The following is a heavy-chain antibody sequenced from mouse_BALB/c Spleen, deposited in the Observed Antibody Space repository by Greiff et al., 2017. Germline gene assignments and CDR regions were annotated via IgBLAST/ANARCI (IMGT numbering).Heavy chain of an antibody. CDR1: GYAFSSYW. J-gene: IGHJ4*01. D-gene: IGHD1-3*01. CDR2: IYPGDGDT. V-gene: IGHV1-80*01. CDR3: ARKWGDYAMDY. Sequence: VKLLESGAELMKPGSSVKISCKASGYAFSSYWMNWVKQRPGQGLEWIGQIYPGDGDTNYNGKFKGKATLTADKSSSTAYMQLSSLTSEDSAVYFCARKWGDYAMDYWGQGTSVTVSA.